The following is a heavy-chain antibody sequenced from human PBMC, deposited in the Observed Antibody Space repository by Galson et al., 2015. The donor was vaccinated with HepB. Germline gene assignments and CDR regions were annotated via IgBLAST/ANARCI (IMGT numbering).Heavy chain of an antibody. V-gene: IGHV3-21*01. CDR2: ISSSSSYI. CDR3: ARAENAVAGVSYFDY. J-gene: IGHJ4*02. D-gene: IGHD6-19*01. Sequence: SLRLSCAASGFTFSSYSMNWVRQAPGKGLEWVSSISSSSSYIYYADSVKGRFTISRDNAKNSLYLQMNSLRAEDTAVYYCARAENAVAGVSYFDYWGQGTLVTVSS. CDR1: GFTFSSYS.